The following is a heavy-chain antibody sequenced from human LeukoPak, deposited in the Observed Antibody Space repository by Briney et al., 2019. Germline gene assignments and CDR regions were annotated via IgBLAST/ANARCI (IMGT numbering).Heavy chain of an antibody. J-gene: IGHJ5*02. CDR3: ARGAAPYGDYRNWFDP. CDR2: ISAYNGNT. D-gene: IGHD4-17*01. V-gene: IGHV1-18*01. Sequence: ASVKFSCKASGYTFTSYGISWVRQAPGPGLEWRGWISAYNGNTNYAQKLQGRVTMTTDTSTSTAYMELRSLRSDDTAVYYCARGAAPYGDYRNWFDPWGQGTVVTVSS. CDR1: GYTFTSYG.